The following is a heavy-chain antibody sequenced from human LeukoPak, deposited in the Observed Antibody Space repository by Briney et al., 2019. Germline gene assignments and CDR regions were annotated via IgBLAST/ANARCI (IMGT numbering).Heavy chain of an antibody. Sequence: GGSLRLSCAASGFTFSSYAMHWVRQAPGKGLEYVSAISSNGGSTYYANSVKGRFTISRDNSKNTLYLQMGSLRAEDMAVYYCARGRRYYYDSGSHVYYWGQGTLFSVSS. V-gene: IGHV3-64*01. CDR2: ISSNGGST. CDR3: ARGRRYYYDSGSHVYY. D-gene: IGHD3-10*01. J-gene: IGHJ4*02. CDR1: GFTFSSYA.